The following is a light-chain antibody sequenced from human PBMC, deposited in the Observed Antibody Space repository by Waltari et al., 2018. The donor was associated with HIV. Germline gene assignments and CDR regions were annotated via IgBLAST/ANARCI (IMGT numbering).Light chain of an antibody. CDR1: GRYIAPYAT. CDR2: RLR. Sequence: QSALTQPASLSGPPGQSITVPSAGAGRYIAPYATISWYQQHPDRAPKLLIDRLRARPSGIPSRCSGSKIGATASLTISGLQDDDEDDCVVGGYTKNGGIFGGGTRVTVL. V-gene: IGLV2-14*01. J-gene: IGLJ2*01. CDR3: GGYTKNGGI.